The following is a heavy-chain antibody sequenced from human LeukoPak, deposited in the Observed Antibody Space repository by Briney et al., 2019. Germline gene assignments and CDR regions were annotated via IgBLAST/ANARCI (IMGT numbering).Heavy chain of an antibody. J-gene: IGHJ4*02. CDR2: ISAYNGNT. D-gene: IGHD2/OR15-2a*01. CDR1: GYTFTSYG. CDR3: ARLNIQYPNGAYYFDY. Sequence: ASVKVSCKASGYTFTSYGISWVRQAPGQGLEWMGWISAYNGNTNYAQKLQGRVTITTDTSTSTAYLELRSLRSDDTAVYYCARLNIQYPNGAYYFDYWGQGTLVTVSS. V-gene: IGHV1-18*01.